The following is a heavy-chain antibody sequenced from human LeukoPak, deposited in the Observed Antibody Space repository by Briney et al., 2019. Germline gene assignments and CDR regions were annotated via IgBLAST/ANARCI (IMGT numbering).Heavy chain of an antibody. CDR1: GYTFTSYG. CDR2: ISAYNGNT. Sequence: GASVKVSCKASGYTFTSYGISWVRQAPGQGLEWMGWISAYNGNTNYAQKLQGRVTMTTDTSTSTAYMELRSLRSDDTAMYYCARGWSPGIAVANYYYYYMDVWGKGTTVTVSS. V-gene: IGHV1-18*01. J-gene: IGHJ6*03. D-gene: IGHD6-19*01. CDR3: ARGWSPGIAVANYYYYYMDV.